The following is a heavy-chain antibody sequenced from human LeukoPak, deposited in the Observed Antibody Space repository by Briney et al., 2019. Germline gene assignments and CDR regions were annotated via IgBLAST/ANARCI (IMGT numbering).Heavy chain of an antibody. Sequence: PSETLSLTCTVSGGSIGSYYWSWIRQPAGKGLEWIGRIYTSGSTNYNPSLKSRVTMSVDTSKNQFSLKLSSVTAADTAVYYCARSKVPAARSWFDPWGQGTLVTVSS. CDR3: ARSKVPAARSWFDP. V-gene: IGHV4-4*07. CDR2: IYTSGST. D-gene: IGHD2-2*01. CDR1: GGSIGSYY. J-gene: IGHJ5*02.